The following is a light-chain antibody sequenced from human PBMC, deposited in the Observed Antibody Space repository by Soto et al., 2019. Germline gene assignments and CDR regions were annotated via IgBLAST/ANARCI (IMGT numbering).Light chain of an antibody. CDR3: QSYDSSLSGCV. J-gene: IGLJ1*01. CDR1: SSNIGTDYD. Sequence: QSVLTQPPSVSGAPGQRVTISCTGSSSNIGTDYDVHWYQQLPGTAPKLLIYGNSNRPSGVPDRFSGSKSGTSASLAITGLQAEDEADYYGQSYDSSLSGCVFGTGTKLTVL. V-gene: IGLV1-40*01. CDR2: GNS.